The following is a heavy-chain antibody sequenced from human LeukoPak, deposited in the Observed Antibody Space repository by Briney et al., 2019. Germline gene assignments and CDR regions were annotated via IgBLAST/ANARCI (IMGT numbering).Heavy chain of an antibody. J-gene: IGHJ5*02. CDR2: ISSSSSYI. Sequence: GGSLRLSCAASGFTFSSYSMNWVRQAPGKGLEWVSSISSSSSYIYYADSVKGRFTISRDNAKNSLYLQMNSLRAEDTAVYYCARDKEQWDHWFDPWGQGTLVTVSS. D-gene: IGHD6-19*01. CDR1: GFTFSSYS. V-gene: IGHV3-21*01. CDR3: ARDKEQWDHWFDP.